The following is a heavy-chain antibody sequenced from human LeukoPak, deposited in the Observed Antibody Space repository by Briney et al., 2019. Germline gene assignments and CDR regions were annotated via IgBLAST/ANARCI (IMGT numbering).Heavy chain of an antibody. J-gene: IGHJ4*02. V-gene: IGHV3-21*01. CDR2: ISSSSSYI. CDR1: GFTFSSYS. Sequence: KPGGSLRLSCAASGFTFSSYSMNWVRQAPGKGLEWVSSISSSSSYIFYADSVKGRFTISRDNAKNSLYLQMNNLRAVDTAVYYCARDSTPPYYYGAGPPDYWGQGTLVSVSS. CDR3: ARDSTPPYYYGAGPPDY. D-gene: IGHD3-10*01.